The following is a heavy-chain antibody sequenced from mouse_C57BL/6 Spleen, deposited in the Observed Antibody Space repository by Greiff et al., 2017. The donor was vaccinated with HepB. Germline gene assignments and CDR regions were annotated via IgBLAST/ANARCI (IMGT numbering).Heavy chain of an antibody. CDR2: IDPETGGT. Sequence: VKLQQSGAELVRPGASVTLSCKASGYTFTDYEMHWVKQTPVHGLEWIGAIDPETGGTAYNQKFKGKAILTADKSSSTAYMELRSLTSEDSAVYYCTRERKNYDYDGAMDYWGQGTSVTVSS. CDR1: GYTFTDYE. V-gene: IGHV1-15*01. J-gene: IGHJ4*01. D-gene: IGHD2-4*01. CDR3: TRERKNYDYDGAMDY.